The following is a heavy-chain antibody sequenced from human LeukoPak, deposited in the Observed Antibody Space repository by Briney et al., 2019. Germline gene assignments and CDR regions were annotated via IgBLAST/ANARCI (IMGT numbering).Heavy chain of an antibody. Sequence: ASVKVSCKASGYTFTSYYIHWVRQAPGQGLEWMGIINPSGGSTSYAQKFQGRVTMTRDTSTSTVYMELSSLRSEDTALYYCARDKASMVRGVIITSGNYYYMDVWGKGTTVTVSS. D-gene: IGHD3-10*01. CDR2: INPSGGST. CDR3: ARDKASMVRGVIITSGNYYYMDV. V-gene: IGHV1-46*01. CDR1: GYTFTSYY. J-gene: IGHJ6*03.